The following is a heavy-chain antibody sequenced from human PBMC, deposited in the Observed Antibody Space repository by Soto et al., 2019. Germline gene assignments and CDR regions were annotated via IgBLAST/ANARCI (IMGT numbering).Heavy chain of an antibody. V-gene: IGHV1-8*01. CDR2: MNPNRGNT. D-gene: IGHD6-6*01. Sequence: AAVKVSCKASGYAFTSYDINWVRQATGQGLEWMGWMNPNRGNTGYAQKFQGRVTMTRNTSISTAYMELSSLRSEDPAVYYCASGPRSSSSYLDYWRQGPLVTVSS. J-gene: IGHJ4*02. CDR3: ASGPRSSSSYLDY. CDR1: GYAFTSYD.